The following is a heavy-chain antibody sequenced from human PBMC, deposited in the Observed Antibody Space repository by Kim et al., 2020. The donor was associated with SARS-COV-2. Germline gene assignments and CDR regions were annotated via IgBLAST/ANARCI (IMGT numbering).Heavy chain of an antibody. CDR1: EDTFSYYP. V-gene: IGHV1-69*02. CDR2: IIPSLSIA. Sequence: SVKVSCKASEDTFSYYPISWVRQAPGQGLEWMGRIIPSLSIAEYAQKFRGRVTITADKFTNTVYMEMSSLTSENTAVYYCARGGTAMATGYNGLDVWGQGTTVTVSS. D-gene: IGHD5-18*01. CDR3: ARGGTAMATGYNGLDV. J-gene: IGHJ6*02.